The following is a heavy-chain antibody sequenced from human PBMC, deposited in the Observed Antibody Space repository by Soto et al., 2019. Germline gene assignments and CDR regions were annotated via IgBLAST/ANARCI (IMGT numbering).Heavy chain of an antibody. D-gene: IGHD3-3*01. V-gene: IGHV4-34*01. Sequence: PSETLSLTCAVYGGSFSGYYWSWIRQPPGKGLEWIGEINHSGSTNYNPSLKSRVTISVDTSKNQFSLKLSSVTAADTAVYYCARGLRFGSFWSVRWFDPWGQGTLVTVSS. CDR1: GGSFSGYY. J-gene: IGHJ5*02. CDR2: INHSGST. CDR3: ARGLRFGSFWSVRWFDP.